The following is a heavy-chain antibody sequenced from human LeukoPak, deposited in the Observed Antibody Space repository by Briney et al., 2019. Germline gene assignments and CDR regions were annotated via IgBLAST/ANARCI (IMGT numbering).Heavy chain of an antibody. CDR1: GFAFRTYA. V-gene: IGHV3-23*01. CDR2: ISGSGDKT. D-gene: IGHD5-24*01. CDR3: ARGPRDGYKGLLFDY. J-gene: IGHJ4*02. Sequence: AGGSLRLSCAASGFAFRTYAMSWVRQAPGKGLEGVSAISGSGDKTFYADSVKGRFTISRDNSKNTLYLQMNSLRAEDTAVYYCARGPRDGYKGLLFDYWGQGTLVTVSS.